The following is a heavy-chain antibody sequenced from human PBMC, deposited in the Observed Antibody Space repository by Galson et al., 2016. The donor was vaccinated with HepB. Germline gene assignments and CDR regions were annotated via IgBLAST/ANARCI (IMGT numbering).Heavy chain of an antibody. CDR2: INNDGTTR. V-gene: IGHV3-74*03. J-gene: IGHJ6*02. D-gene: IGHD3-10*01. CDR1: GFAFNSYW. Sequence: SLRLSCAASGFAFNSYWMNWVRRGPGKGLTWVARINNDGTTRTYADFVKGRFTISRDNARNTLYLELSDLRAEDTAVYYCARWDWYYFSGLDVWGQGTTVTVSS. CDR3: ARWDWYYFSGLDV.